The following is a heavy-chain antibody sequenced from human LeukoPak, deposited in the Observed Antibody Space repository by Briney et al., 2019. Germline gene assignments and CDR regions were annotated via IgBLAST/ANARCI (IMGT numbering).Heavy chain of an antibody. V-gene: IGHV1-2*02. CDR3: ALVTSGNWWFDP. J-gene: IGHJ5*02. CDR2: INPNSGVT. Sequence: ASVEVSCKASGYTFTDYYILWVRQAPGQGLEWMGWINPNSGVTNYAQNLQARVTMTRDTSISTVFLDLSSLRSDDTAVYYCALVTSGNWWFDPWGQGTLVTVSS. CDR1: GYTFTDYY. D-gene: IGHD2-21*02.